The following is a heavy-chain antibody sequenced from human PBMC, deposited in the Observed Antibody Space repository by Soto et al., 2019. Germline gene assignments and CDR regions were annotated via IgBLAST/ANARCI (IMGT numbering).Heavy chain of an antibody. Sequence: QVQLEQSGAEVTKPVSSVKVSCKASGGTLSDYGVVWLRQAPGQGLEWMGGTIPVFNTAKHAQKFQGRVTVTANTFTNIAYMDPSRLRSQHTPVDFCSRGVYGSGTYSTGPSAFDMWGQGTGVIVSS. CDR1: GGTLSDYG. CDR3: SRGVYGSGTYSTGPSAFDM. D-gene: IGHD3-10*01. V-gene: IGHV1-69*06. J-gene: IGHJ3*02. CDR2: TIPVFNTA.